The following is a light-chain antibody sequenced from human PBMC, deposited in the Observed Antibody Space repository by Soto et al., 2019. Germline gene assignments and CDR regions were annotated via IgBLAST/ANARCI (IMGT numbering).Light chain of an antibody. CDR3: QQYNTLPPLT. J-gene: IGKJ1*01. CDR2: AAS. V-gene: IGKV3-15*01. CDR1: QSINSR. Sequence: EMVMSPFPATLSVSPGDRASLSWRASQSINSRLARYQHKPGQAPRLLISAASTRHTGIPARFSGSGSGTEFTLTISSLQSEDFAAYYCQQYNTLPPLTFGQGTKVDIK.